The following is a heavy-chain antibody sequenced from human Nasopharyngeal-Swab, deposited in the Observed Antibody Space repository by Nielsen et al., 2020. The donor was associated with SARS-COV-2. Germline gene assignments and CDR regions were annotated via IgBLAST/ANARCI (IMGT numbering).Heavy chain of an antibody. D-gene: IGHD6-19*01. J-gene: IGHJ1*01. Sequence: GESLKISCAASGFTFSSYSMNWVRQAPGKGPEWVSSISSSSSYIYYADSVKGRFTISRDNAKNSLCLQMNSLRAEDTAVYYCARRAVAGEYFQHWGQGTLVT. V-gene: IGHV3-21*01. CDR1: GFTFSSYS. CDR3: ARRAVAGEYFQH. CDR2: ISSSSSYI.